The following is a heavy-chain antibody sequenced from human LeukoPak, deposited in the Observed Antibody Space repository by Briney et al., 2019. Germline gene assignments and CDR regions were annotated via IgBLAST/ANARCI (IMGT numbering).Heavy chain of an antibody. CDR2: ISYDGSNK. V-gene: IGHV3-30*18. CDR3: AKTYRVVGANHFDY. D-gene: IGHD1-26*01. CDR1: GFTFSSYG. Sequence: GGSLRLSCAASGFTFSSYGMHWVRQAPGKGLEWVAVISYDGSNKYYADSVKGRFTISRDNSKNTLYLQMNSLRAEDTAVYYCAKTYRVVGANHFDYWGQGTLVTVSS. J-gene: IGHJ4*02.